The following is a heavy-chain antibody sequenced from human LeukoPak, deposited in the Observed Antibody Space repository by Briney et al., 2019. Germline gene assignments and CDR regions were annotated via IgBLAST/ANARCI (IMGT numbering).Heavy chain of an antibody. V-gene: IGHV3-49*03. J-gene: IGHJ4*02. CDR3: TRGYDVLTGLSYFDY. CDR1: GFTFSSYG. D-gene: IGHD3-9*01. CDR2: IRSKPYGGTT. Sequence: GRSLRLSCAASGFTFSSYGMHWFRQAPGKGLEWVGFIRSKPYGGTTEYAASVKGRFTISRDDSKTIAYLQMNSLKTEDTAVYYCTRGYDVLTGLSYFDYWGQGALVTVSS.